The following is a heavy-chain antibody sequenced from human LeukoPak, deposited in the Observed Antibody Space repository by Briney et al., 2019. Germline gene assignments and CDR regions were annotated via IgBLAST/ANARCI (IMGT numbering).Heavy chain of an antibody. Sequence: SETLSLTCTVSGGSISSYYWSWIRQPPGKGLEWIGYIYYSGSTNYNPSLKSRVTISVDTSKNQFSLKLSSVTAADTAVYYCATAGIAVAEAEYFQHWGQGTLVTVSS. J-gene: IGHJ1*01. V-gene: IGHV4-59*08. CDR3: ATAGIAVAEAEYFQH. CDR1: GGSISSYY. CDR2: IYYSGST. D-gene: IGHD6-19*01.